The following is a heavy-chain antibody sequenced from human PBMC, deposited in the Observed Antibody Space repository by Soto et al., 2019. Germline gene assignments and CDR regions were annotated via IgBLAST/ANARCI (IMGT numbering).Heavy chain of an antibody. J-gene: IGHJ6*02. CDR1: GGTFSSYA. CDR2: IIPIFGTA. CDR3: ARSRWAGYYDFCPYGMDV. D-gene: IGHD3-3*01. Sequence: SVKVSCKASGGTFSSYAISCVRQAPGQGLEWMGGIIPIFGTANYAQKFQGRVTITADESTSTAYMELSSLRSEDTAVYYCARSRWAGYYDFCPYGMDVWGQGTTVTVSS. V-gene: IGHV1-69*13.